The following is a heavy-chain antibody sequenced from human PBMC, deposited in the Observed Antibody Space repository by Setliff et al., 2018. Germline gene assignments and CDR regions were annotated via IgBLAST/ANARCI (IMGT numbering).Heavy chain of an antibody. V-gene: IGHV4-61*09. CDR2: FHTGGAT. CDR1: GGSISSGGFY. J-gene: IGHJ4*02. CDR3: ARGGTYRYFDY. Sequence: PSETLSLTCSVSGGSISSGGFYWSWIRQSAGRGLEWIGHFHTGGATDYNLSLKSRVTISLDSSKNQFSLKLNSMTTADTAVYYCARGGTYRYFDYWGQGALVTVSS.